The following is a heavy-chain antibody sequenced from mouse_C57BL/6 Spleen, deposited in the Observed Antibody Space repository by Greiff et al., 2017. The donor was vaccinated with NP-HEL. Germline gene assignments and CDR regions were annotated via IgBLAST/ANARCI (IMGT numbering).Heavy chain of an antibody. J-gene: IGHJ2*01. CDR3: ARASLPYFDY. CDR1: GYTFTSYW. V-gene: IGHV1-59*01. Sequence: QVQLQQPGAELVRPGTSVKLSCKASGYTFTSYWMHWVKQRPGQGLEWIGVIDPSDSYTNYNQKFKGKATLTVDTSSSTAYMQLSSLTSEDSAVYYCARASLPYFDYWGPGTTLTVSS. CDR2: IDPSDSYT. D-gene: IGHD5-5*01.